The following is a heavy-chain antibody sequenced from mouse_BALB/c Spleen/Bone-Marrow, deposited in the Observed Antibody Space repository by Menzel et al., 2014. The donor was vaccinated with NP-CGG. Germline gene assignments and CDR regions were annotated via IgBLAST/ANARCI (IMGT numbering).Heavy chain of an antibody. V-gene: IGHV1S130*01. D-gene: IGHD3-2*02. CDR3: ARSGFDY. CDR1: GYTFTSSW. J-gene: IGHJ2*01. Sequence: QVQLQQSGSVLVRPGASVKLSCKASGYTFTSSWMHWAKQRPGQGLEWIGEIHPNSGNTNYNEKFKGKATLTVDTSSSTAYVDLSSLTSEDSAVYYCARSGFDYWGKGTTLTVSS. CDR2: IHPNSGNT.